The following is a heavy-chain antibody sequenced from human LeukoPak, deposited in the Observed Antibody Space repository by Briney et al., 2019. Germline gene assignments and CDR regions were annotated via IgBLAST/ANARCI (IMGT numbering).Heavy chain of an antibody. CDR3: ASLDSSGWYYFDY. V-gene: IGHV3-23*01. Sequence: PGGSLRLSCAASGFTYSSYAMSWVRQAPARGLEWVSSLRGDGETFYADSVKGRFTLSRDESRNTVYLQMNNLRAEDTAVYYCASLDSSGWYYFDYWGQGTLVTVSS. D-gene: IGHD6-19*01. CDR1: GFTYSSYA. J-gene: IGHJ4*02. CDR2: LRGDGET.